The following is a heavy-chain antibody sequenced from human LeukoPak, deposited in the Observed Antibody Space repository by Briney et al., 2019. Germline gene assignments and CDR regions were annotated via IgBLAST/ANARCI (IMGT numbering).Heavy chain of an antibody. CDR1: GFTFSSYA. D-gene: IGHD5-24*01. CDR2: ISGSGGST. J-gene: IGHJ4*02. CDR3: AKDFRDGYNSIDY. Sequence: GGSLRLSCAASGFTFSSYAMSWVRQAPGKGLEWVSAISGSGGSTYFADSVKGRFTISRDNSKNTLYLQMNSLRAEDTAVYYCAKDFRDGYNSIDYWGQGTLVTVSS. V-gene: IGHV3-23*01.